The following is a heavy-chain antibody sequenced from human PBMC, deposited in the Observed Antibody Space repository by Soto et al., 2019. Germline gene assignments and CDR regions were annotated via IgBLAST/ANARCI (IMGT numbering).Heavy chain of an antibody. J-gene: IGHJ4*02. Sequence: QVQLVQSGAEVKKPGASVKVSCKASGYTFTSYGISWVRQAPGQGLEWMGWISAYNGNTNYAQKLQGRVTMTTDTSTSTAYMELRSLRSDDTAVYYCARVARPGWDGQTRWYFDYWGQGTLVTVSS. V-gene: IGHV1-18*01. CDR3: ARVARPGWDGQTRWYFDY. CDR1: GYTFTSYG. CDR2: ISAYNGNT. D-gene: IGHD5-12*01.